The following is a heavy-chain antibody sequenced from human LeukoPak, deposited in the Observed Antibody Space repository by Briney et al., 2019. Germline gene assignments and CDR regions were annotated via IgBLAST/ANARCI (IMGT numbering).Heavy chain of an antibody. Sequence: SETLSLTCTVSGGSISSSSYYWGWIRQPPGKGLEWIGSIYYSGSTYYNPSLKSRVTISVDTSKNQFSLKLSSVTAADTAVYYCARVPGGYYDSSGYYGWFDPWGQGTLVTVSS. J-gene: IGHJ5*02. CDR1: GGSISSSSYY. D-gene: IGHD3-22*01. CDR3: ARVPGGYYDSSGYYGWFDP. CDR2: IYYSGST. V-gene: IGHV4-39*07.